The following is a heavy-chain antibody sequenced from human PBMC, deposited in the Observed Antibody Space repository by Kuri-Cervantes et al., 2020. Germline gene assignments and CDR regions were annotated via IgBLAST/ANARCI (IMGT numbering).Heavy chain of an antibody. Sequence: GGSLRLSCAASGFTFSDYYMSWIRQAPGKGLEWVSYISSSGSTIYYADSVKGRFTISRDNAKNSLYLQMNSLRAEDTAVYYCARDYIGKRRSARNAFDIWGQGTMVTVSS. CDR3: ARDYIGKRRSARNAFDI. J-gene: IGHJ3*02. CDR2: ISSSGSTI. CDR1: GFTFSDYY. D-gene: IGHD1-1*01. V-gene: IGHV3-11*01.